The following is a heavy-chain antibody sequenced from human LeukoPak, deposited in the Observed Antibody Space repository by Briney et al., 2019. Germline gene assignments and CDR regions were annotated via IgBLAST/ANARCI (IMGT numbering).Heavy chain of an antibody. V-gene: IGHV1-2*02. CDR1: GYTFSSYY. CDR3: ARDKSWDY. CDR2: INPNSGGT. Sequence: ASVKVSCKASGYTFSSYYMHWVRQAPGQGLEWMGWINPNSGGTNYAQNFQGRVTMTRDTSISTAYMELSRLRSDDTAVYYCARDKSWDYWGQGTLVTVSS. J-gene: IGHJ4*02.